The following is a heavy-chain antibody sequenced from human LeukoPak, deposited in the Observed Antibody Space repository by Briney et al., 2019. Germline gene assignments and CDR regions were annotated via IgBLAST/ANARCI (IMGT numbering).Heavy chain of an antibody. D-gene: IGHD1-26*01. J-gene: IGHJ4*02. CDR1: GASISSGSYY. Sequence: SETLSLTCSIPGASISSGSYYWGWIRQPPGKGLEWIGSIFYTGSTSYNPSLESRVTISVDTSKNQFSLKLTSVTAADTAVYYCARYGGSGTYLYYFQYWGQGTLVTVSS. CDR3: ARYGGSGTYLYYFQY. CDR2: IFYTGST. V-gene: IGHV4-39*01.